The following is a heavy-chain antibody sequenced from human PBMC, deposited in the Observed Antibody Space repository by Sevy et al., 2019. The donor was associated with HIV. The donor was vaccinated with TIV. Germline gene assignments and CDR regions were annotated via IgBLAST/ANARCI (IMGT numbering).Heavy chain of an antibody. V-gene: IGHV1-2*02. D-gene: IGHD2-15*01. J-gene: IGHJ4*02. CDR2: INPNNGGT. CDR1: GYSFTGYY. Sequence: ASVKVSCKASGYSFTGYYIHWVRQAPGQGLEWMGWINPNNGGTNYGEEFQGGVTMTRDTSISTVYMELSRLKSDDTAVYYCARAPVYCRGGNCYPYHFDYWGQGTLVTVSS. CDR3: ARAPVYCRGGNCYPYHFDY.